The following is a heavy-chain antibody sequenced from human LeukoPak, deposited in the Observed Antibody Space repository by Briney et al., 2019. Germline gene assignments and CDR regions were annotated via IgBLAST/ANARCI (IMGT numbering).Heavy chain of an antibody. D-gene: IGHD5-24*01. V-gene: IGHV3-11*05. CDR1: GFTFSSYA. CDR3: AREEMATPHDAFDI. CDR2: ISSSSSYT. Sequence: AGGSLRLSCAASGFTFSSYAMSWVRQAPGKGLEWVSYISSSSSYTNYADSVKGRFTISRDNAKNSLYLQMNSLRAEDTAVYYCAREEMATPHDAFDIWGQGTMVTVSS. J-gene: IGHJ3*02.